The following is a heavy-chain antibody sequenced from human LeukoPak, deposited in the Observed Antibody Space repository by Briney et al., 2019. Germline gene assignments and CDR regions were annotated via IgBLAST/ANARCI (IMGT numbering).Heavy chain of an antibody. Sequence: SQTLSPTGTVSGGSISSGGYYWSWIRQPPGKGLEWIGYIYHSGSTYYNPSLKSRVTISVDRSKNQFSLKLSSVTAADTAVYYCARGIAAAGTRYFDYWGQGTLVTVSS. CDR3: ARGIAAAGTRYFDY. D-gene: IGHD6-13*01. CDR2: IYHSGST. CDR1: GGSISSGGYY. V-gene: IGHV4-30-2*01. J-gene: IGHJ4*02.